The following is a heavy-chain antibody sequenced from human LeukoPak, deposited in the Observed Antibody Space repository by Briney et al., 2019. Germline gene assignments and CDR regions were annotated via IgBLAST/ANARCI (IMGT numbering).Heavy chain of an antibody. D-gene: IGHD5-18*01. Sequence: GGSLRLSCAASGLTLSGYWMHWVRQAPGKGLVWVSRINGDASSTSYADSVKGRFTISRDNAKSTLYLQMNSLRVEDTAEYYCARARGNTYGYFEYWGQGTLVTVSS. V-gene: IGHV3-74*01. CDR3: ARARGNTYGYFEY. J-gene: IGHJ4*02. CDR1: GLTLSGYW. CDR2: INGDASST.